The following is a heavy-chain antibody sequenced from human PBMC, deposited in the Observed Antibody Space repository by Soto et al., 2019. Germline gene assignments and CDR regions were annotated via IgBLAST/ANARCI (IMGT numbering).Heavy chain of an antibody. J-gene: IGHJ6*02. CDR3: VRGTSAWKGVDV. CDR2: INPSGGST. D-gene: IGHD1-1*01. V-gene: IGHV1-46*01. CDR1: GYTFIRYG. Sequence: GASVKVSCKASGYTFIRYGITWVRQAPGQGLEWMGIINPSGGSTSYAQKFQGRVTMTRDTSTSTVYMELNSLRVEDTGVYYCVRGTSAWKGVDVWGQGTTVTV.